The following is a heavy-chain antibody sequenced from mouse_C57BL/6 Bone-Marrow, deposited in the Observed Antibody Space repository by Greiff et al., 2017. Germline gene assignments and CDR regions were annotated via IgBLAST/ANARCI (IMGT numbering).Heavy chain of an antibody. Sequence: EVQLQESGGDLVKPGGSLKLSCAASGFTFSSYGMSWVRQTPDKRLEWVATISSGGSYTYYPDSVKGRFTISRDNAKNTLYLQMSSLKSEDTAMYYCARQVWAWFAYWGQGTLVTVSA. V-gene: IGHV5-6*01. CDR2: ISSGGSYT. J-gene: IGHJ3*01. CDR3: ARQVWAWFAY. CDR1: GFTFSSYG. D-gene: IGHD4-1*01.